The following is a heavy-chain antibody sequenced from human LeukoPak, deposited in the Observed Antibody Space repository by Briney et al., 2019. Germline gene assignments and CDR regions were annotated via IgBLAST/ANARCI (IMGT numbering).Heavy chain of an antibody. J-gene: IGHJ4*02. CDR3: ARGGGYCSSTSCYLTNFDY. Sequence: GGSLRLSCAASGFTFSSYWMSWVRQAPGKGLEWVANIKQDGSGKYYVDSVKGRFTISRDNAKNSLYLQMNSLRAEDTAVYYCARGGGYCSSTSCYLTNFDYWGQGTLVTVSS. CDR2: IKQDGSGK. V-gene: IGHV3-7*01. D-gene: IGHD2-2*01. CDR1: GFTFSSYW.